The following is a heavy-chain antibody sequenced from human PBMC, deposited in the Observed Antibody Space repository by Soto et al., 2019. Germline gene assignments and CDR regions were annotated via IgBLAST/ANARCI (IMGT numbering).Heavy chain of an antibody. V-gene: IGHV1-2*02. J-gene: IGHJ4*02. Sequence: GASVKVSCKTSGNTLTSFYIHWVRQAPGQGLEWVGRLSPTTGGTNYAQHFQGRVTVTWDMSTFTAYMELSSLIYEDTAVYYCARPPAYVTDWYHFDTWGQGTQVTVSS. CDR3: ARPPAYVTDWYHFDT. CDR2: LSPTTGGT. CDR1: GNTLTSFY. D-gene: IGHD3-9*01.